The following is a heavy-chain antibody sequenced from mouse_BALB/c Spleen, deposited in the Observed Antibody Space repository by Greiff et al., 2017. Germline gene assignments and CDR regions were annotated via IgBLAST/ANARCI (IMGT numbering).Heavy chain of an antibody. D-gene: IGHD2-4*01. J-gene: IGHJ4*01. CDR1: GYTFTSYW. V-gene: IGHV1-5*01. Sequence: EVQLQQSGTVLARPGASVKMSCKASGYTFTSYWMHWVKQRPGQGLEWIGDIYPGNSDTSYNQKFKGKAKLTAVTSTSTAYKELISLTNEDSAVYYCTRRYDWSYAMDYWGQGTSVTVSS. CDR2: IYPGNSDT. CDR3: TRRYDWSYAMDY.